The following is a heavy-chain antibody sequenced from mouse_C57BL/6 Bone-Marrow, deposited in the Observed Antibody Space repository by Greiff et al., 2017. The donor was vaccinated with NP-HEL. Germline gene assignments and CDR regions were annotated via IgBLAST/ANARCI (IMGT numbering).Heavy chain of an antibody. D-gene: IGHD2-4*01. J-gene: IGHJ1*03. CDR1: GYTFTSYW. V-gene: IGHV1-55*01. CDR2: IYPGSGST. CDR3: ARGGGLRRYFDG. Sequence: VQRVESGAELVKPGASVQMSCKASGYTFTSYWITWVKQRPGQGLEWIGDIYPGSGSTNYNEKFKSKATLTVDTSSSTAYMQLSSLTSEDSAVYYCARGGGLRRYFDGWGTGTTVTVSS.